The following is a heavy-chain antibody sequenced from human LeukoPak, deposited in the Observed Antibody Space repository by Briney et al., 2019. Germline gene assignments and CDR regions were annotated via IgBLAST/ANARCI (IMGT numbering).Heavy chain of an antibody. CDR1: GYTFSSYG. CDR2: ISAYSGNT. J-gene: IGHJ6*02. D-gene: IGHD2-21*02. V-gene: IGHV1-18*01. Sequence: ASVKVSCKASGYTFSSYGIAWVRQAPGQGLEWMGWISAYSGNTHYAQNLQGRVTMTTDTSTSTAYMELRSLRSDDTAVYYCARDSSHTDCVLYYYGMDVWGQGTTVTVSS. CDR3: ARDSSHTDCVLYYYGMDV.